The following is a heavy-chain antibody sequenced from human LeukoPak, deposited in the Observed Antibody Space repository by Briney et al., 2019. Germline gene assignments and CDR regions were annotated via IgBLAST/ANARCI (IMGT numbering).Heavy chain of an antibody. J-gene: IGHJ6*02. Sequence: PGGSLRLSCAASGFTFSDYYMSWIRQAPGKGQEWVSYISSSSSYTNYADSVKGRFTISRDNAKNSLYLQMNSLRAEDTAVYYCARDMRGFRGMDVWGQGTTVTVSS. CDR1: GFTFSDYY. V-gene: IGHV3-11*05. CDR2: ISSSSSYT. CDR3: ARDMRGFRGMDV. D-gene: IGHD3-10*01.